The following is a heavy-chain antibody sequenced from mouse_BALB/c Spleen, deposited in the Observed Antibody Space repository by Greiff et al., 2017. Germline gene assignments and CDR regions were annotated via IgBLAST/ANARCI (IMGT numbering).Heavy chain of an antibody. Sequence: QVQLKQSGAELARPGASVKLSCKASGYTFTSYWMQWVKQRPGQGLEWIGAIYPGDGDTRYTQKFKGKATLTADKSSSTAYMQLSSLASEDSAVYYCARRATTTATSWFAYWGQGTLVTVSA. V-gene: IGHV1-87*01. D-gene: IGHD1-2*01. CDR3: ARRATTTATSWFAY. CDR2: IYPGDGDT. CDR1: GYTFTSYW. J-gene: IGHJ3*01.